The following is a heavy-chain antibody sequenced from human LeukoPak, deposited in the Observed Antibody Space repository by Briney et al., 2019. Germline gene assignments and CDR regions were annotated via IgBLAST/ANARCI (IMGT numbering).Heavy chain of an antibody. D-gene: IGHD2-21*02. J-gene: IGHJ3*02. CDR3: ARSMVVTGYAFDI. V-gene: IGHV4-30-2*01. CDR2: IYHSGST. Sequence: SETLSLTCTVSGGSVSSGSYYWSWIRQPPGKGLEWIGYIYHSGSTYYNPSLKSRVTISVDRSKNQFSLKLSSVTAADTAVYYCARSMVVTGYAFDIWGQGTMVTVSS. CDR1: GGSVSSGSYY.